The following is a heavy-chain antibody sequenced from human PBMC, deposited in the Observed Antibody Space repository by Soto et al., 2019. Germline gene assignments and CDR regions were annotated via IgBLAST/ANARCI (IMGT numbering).Heavy chain of an antibody. V-gene: IGHV3-33*01. CDR1: GFTFSSYG. J-gene: IGHJ4*02. D-gene: IGHD2-2*03. CDR2: IWYDGSNN. CDR3: ARMHEMDKTLDY. Sequence: QVQRVESGGGVVQPGRSLRLSCAASGFTFSSYGMHWVSQAPGKGLEWVAVIWYDGSNNYYAESVKGRFTISRDNSKNTLYMQMNSIRAEETAVYYCARMHEMDKTLDYWGQGTMVTVSS.